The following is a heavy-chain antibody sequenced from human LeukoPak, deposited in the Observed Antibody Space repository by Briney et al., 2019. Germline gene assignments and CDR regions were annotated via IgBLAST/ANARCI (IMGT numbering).Heavy chain of an antibody. J-gene: IGHJ4*02. CDR2: IKPKTDGGTT. D-gene: IGHD1-26*01. CDR1: GFTVSNAW. CDR3: TRAYGGSYFDY. Sequence: GGSLRLSCAASGFTVSNAWMSWVRQAPGKGLEWVGRIKPKTDGGTTDYAAPVKGKFTISRDDSENTLYLQMNSLKTEDTAVYYCTRAYGGSYFDYWGQGTLVTVSS. V-gene: IGHV3-15*01.